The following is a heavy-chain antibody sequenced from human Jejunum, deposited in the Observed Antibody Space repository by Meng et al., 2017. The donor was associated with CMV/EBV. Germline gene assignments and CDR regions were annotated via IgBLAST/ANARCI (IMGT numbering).Heavy chain of an antibody. J-gene: IGHJ4*02. CDR3: AREAQYYLDY. CDR2: INPNSSGT. V-gene: IGHV1-2*02. CDR1: GYTFNGNF. Sequence: CKASGYTFNGNFMHWVRQAPGQGLEWMGWINPNSSGTNYAQKFQGRVTMTRDTSTSTLYVELSNLRSEDTAVYYCAREAQYYLDYWGQGTLVTVSS.